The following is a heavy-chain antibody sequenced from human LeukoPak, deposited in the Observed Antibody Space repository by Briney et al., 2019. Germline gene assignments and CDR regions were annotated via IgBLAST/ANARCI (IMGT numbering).Heavy chain of an antibody. J-gene: IGHJ4*02. D-gene: IGHD6-19*01. CDR3: AKVDKVGYSSGPLDY. Sequence: PGGSLRLSCAASGFTFSSYGMSWVRQAPGKGLEWVSAISGSGGSTYYADSVKGRFTISRDNAKNSLYVQMNSLRAEDTALYYCAKVDKVGYSSGPLDYWGQGTLVTVSS. CDR1: GFTFSSYG. CDR2: ISGSGGST. V-gene: IGHV3-23*01.